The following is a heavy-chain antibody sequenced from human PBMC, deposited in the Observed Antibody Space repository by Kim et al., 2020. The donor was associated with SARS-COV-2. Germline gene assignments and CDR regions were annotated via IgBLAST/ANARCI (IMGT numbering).Heavy chain of an antibody. CDR2: TYYTGGT. CDR3: ARGYLNFDY. J-gene: IGHJ4*02. Sequence: SETLSLTCNVSGGSLSSGAYYWSWIRGQPGKGLEWIGNTYYTGGTLYNPSLRSRVTISVDKSKNHFSLKLKSVTAADTAVYYCARGYLNFDYWGQGTLGT. D-gene: IGHD1-1*01. V-gene: IGHV4-31*03. CDR1: GGSLSSGAYY.